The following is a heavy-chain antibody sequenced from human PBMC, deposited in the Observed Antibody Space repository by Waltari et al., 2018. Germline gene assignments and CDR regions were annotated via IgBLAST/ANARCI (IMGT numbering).Heavy chain of an antibody. D-gene: IGHD2-2*01. CDR3: ARGLEGGYCSSTSCPYYYYYMDV. CDR1: GFTFSSYW. J-gene: IGHJ6*03. V-gene: IGHV3-7*01. CDR2: IKQDGSEK. Sequence: EVQLVESGGGLVQPGGSLRLSCAASGFTFSSYWMSWVRQAPGKGLEWVANIKQDGSEKYYVDSVKGRFTISRDNAKNSLYLQMNSLRAEDTAVYYCARGLEGGYCSSTSCPYYYYYMDVWGKGTTVTISS.